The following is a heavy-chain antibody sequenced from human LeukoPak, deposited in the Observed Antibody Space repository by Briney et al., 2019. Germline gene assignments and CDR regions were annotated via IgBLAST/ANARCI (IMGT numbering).Heavy chain of an antibody. CDR3: ARLGVYYDSSGYYFDAFDI. J-gene: IGHJ3*02. Sequence: GGSLRLSCAGSGFSFSSYGMHWVRQAPGKGLEWMAFIRSDGSNKYYADSVKGRFTISRDNSKNTLYLQMNSLRAEDTAVYYCARLGVYYDSSGYYFDAFDIWGQGTMVTVSS. V-gene: IGHV3-30*02. CDR2: IRSDGSNK. D-gene: IGHD3-22*01. CDR1: GFSFSSYG.